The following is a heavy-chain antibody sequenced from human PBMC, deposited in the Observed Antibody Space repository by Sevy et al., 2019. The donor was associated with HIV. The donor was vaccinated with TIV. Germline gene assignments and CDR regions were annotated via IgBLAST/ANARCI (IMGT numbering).Heavy chain of an antibody. V-gene: IGHV3-7*01. CDR2: IKQDGTDK. D-gene: IGHD3-16*02. J-gene: IGHJ4*02. CDR3: ARALADWGSFHYSS. CDR1: GFTFATYW. Sequence: GGSLRLSCAASGFTFATYWMTWVRQAPGKGLEWVAYIKQDGTDKYYVDSVRGRFAISRDNAKNSLYLHMSGLRAEDTAVYYCARALADWGSFHYSSWGRGTLVTV.